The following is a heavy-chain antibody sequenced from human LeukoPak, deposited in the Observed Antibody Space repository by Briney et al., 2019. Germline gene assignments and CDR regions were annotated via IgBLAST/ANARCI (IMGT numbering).Heavy chain of an antibody. CDR1: GYSLGKNYY. Sequence: SETLSLTCAVSGYSLGKNYYWGWIRQPPGRGLEWIGRIYGTGSTSYNPSLMNRVTMSVDTSKNHFSLKLTSVTAADTAVYYCARYDSRGSASTRFDYWGQGILVTVSS. D-gene: IGHD3-16*01. J-gene: IGHJ4*02. V-gene: IGHV4-38-2*01. CDR2: IYGTGST. CDR3: ARYDSRGSASTRFDY.